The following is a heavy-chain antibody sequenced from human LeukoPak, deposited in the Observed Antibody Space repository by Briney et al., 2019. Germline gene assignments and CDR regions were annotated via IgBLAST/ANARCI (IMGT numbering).Heavy chain of an antibody. J-gene: IGHJ4*02. D-gene: IGHD6-13*01. CDR1: GFTFSNFA. CDR3: AKGSYFARYSSSWFDY. V-gene: IGHV3-23*01. CDR2: ISGSGGST. Sequence: QSGGSLRLSCAASGFTFSNFAMSWVRQAPGKGLEWVSVISGSGGSTYYADSVKGRFDIYRDNSNLYLQMNSLRAEDTAVYYCAKGSYFARYSSSWFDYWGQGTLVTVSS.